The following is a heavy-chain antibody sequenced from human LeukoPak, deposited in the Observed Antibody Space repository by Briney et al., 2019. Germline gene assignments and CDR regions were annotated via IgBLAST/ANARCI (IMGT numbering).Heavy chain of an antibody. CDR3: ASQGGPSYYFDY. CDR2: ISGSGGST. V-gene: IGHV3-23*01. D-gene: IGHD1-26*01. J-gene: IGHJ4*02. Sequence: GGSLRLFCAASGFTFSSYAMSWVRQAPGKGLEWVSAISGSGGSTYYADSVKGRFTISRDNSKNTLYLQMNSLGAEDTAVYYCASQGGPSYYFDYWGQGTLVTVSS. CDR1: GFTFSSYA.